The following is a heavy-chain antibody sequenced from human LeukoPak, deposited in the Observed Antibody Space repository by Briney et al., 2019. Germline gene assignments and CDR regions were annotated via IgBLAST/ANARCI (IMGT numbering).Heavy chain of an antibody. CDR3: ARHGQLWRSRFDP. V-gene: IGHV4-34*01. CDR2: INHSGST. D-gene: IGHD5-18*01. CDR1: GGSFSGYY. Sequence: SETLSLTCAVYGGSFSGYYWSWIRQPPGKGLEWIGEINHSGSTNYNPSLKSRVTISVDTSKNQFSLKLSSVTAADTAVYYCARHGQLWRSRFDPWGQGTLVTVSS. J-gene: IGHJ5*02.